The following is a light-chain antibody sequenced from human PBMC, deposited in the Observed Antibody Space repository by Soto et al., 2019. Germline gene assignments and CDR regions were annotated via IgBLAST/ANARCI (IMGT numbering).Light chain of an antibody. CDR2: AAS. CDR1: QGISSY. CDR3: QQRSTWPPFS. V-gene: IGKV1-8*01. Sequence: AIRMTQSPSSFTASTGDRFTITCLSSQGISSYLAWYQQKPGKAPKLLIYAASTLQSGVPSRFSGSGSGTDFTLTISCLQSEDFAVYYCQQRSTWPPFSFGPGTKVDIK. J-gene: IGKJ3*01.